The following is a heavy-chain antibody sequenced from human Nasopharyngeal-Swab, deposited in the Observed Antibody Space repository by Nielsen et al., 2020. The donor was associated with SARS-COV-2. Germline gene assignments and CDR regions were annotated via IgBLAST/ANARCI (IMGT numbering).Heavy chain of an antibody. CDR1: GGTFISYA. CDR3: TRVADNGDYSDYFDS. J-gene: IGHJ4*02. Sequence: SVKVSCKPSGGTFISYAISWVRQAPGQGLEWMGRIIPTLGIVNYAQKFQGRVTITADKSTSTAYMELSSLRSEDTAMYYCTRVADNGDYSDYFDSWGQGTLVTVSS. CDR2: IIPTLGIV. D-gene: IGHD4-17*01. V-gene: IGHV1-69*04.